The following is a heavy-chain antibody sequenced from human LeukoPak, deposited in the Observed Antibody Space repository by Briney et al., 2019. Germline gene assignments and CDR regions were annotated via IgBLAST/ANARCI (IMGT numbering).Heavy chain of an antibody. CDR2: IYYSGST. D-gene: IGHD6-19*01. CDR1: GGSISSYY. V-gene: IGHV4-59*01. Sequence: KPSETLSLTCTVAGGSISSYYWSWIRQPPGKGLEWIGYIYYSGSTNYNPSLKSRVTISVDTSKNQFSLKLSSVTAADTAVYYCARHGYSSGSLAWFDPWGQGIQVTISS. CDR3: ARHGYSSGSLAWFDP. J-gene: IGHJ5*02.